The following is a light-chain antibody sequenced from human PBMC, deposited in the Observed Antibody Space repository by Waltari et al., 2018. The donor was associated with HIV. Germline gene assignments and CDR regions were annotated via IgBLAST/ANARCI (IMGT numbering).Light chain of an antibody. J-gene: IGLJ1*01. CDR2: DVI. Sequence: QSALTQPPSVSGSPGQSVTISCTGTSSDVGAYDRISWYHQPPGPPPKLMIHDVIYRPAGVLDRFPGSKSGNTASLTISGLQAEDEGDYYCSSYTSSNIYVFGTATTVTVL. CDR3: SSYTSSNIYV. CDR1: SSDVGAYDR. V-gene: IGLV2-18*02.